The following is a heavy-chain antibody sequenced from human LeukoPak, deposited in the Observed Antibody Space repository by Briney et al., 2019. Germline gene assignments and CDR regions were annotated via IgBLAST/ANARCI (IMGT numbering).Heavy chain of an antibody. CDR3: ARGRWLPWYFDY. CDR1: GGTFSSYA. D-gene: IGHD5-24*01. CDR2: IIPIFGTA. J-gene: IGHJ4*02. Sequence: SVKVSCKASGGTFSSYAISWVRQAPGQGLEWMGGIIPIFGTANYAQKFQGRVTITTDESTSTAYMELSSLRSEDTAVYYCARGRWLPWYFDYWGQGTLVTVSS. V-gene: IGHV1-69*05.